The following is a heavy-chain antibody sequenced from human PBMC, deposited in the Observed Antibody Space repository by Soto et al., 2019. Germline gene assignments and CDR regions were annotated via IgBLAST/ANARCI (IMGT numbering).Heavy chain of an antibody. D-gene: IGHD3-10*01. V-gene: IGHV3-7*03. CDR3: VRGGHGSGSYLGSS. CDR1: GFTFTTYW. CDR2: IRQDGGAK. Sequence: GGALRLSCASSGFTFTTYWMSWVRQAPGKGLQSVANIRQDGGAKYYVDSVKGRFTISRDNAKNSVYSQMDSLRVEDTAVYYCVRGGHGSGSYLGSSWGQGILVTVSS. J-gene: IGHJ5*02.